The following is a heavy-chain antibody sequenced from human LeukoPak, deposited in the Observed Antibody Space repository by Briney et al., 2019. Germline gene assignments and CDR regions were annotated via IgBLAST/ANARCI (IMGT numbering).Heavy chain of an antibody. V-gene: IGHV3-23*01. D-gene: IGHD2-15*01. CDR2: ISGSGGST. J-gene: IGHJ4*02. CDR3: AKGVGYCSGGSCQQFDY. Sequence: GGSLRLSCAASGFPFSSYAMNWVRQAPGKGLKWVSAISGSGGSTYYADSVKGRITISRDNSENTLYLQMNSLRAEDTAVYYCAKGVGYCSGGSCQQFDYWGQGTLVTVS. CDR1: GFPFSSYA.